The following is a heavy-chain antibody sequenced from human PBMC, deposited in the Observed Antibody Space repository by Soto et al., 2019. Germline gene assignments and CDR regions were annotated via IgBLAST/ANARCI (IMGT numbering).Heavy chain of an antibody. CDR1: GASISSGGYY. CDR2: FYYSGST. CDR3: ARDPYVDLFYFDY. J-gene: IGHJ4*02. D-gene: IGHD3-16*01. Sequence: VQLQESGPGLVKPSQTLSLTCTVSGASISSGGYYWNWIRQHPGKGLEWIGSFYYSGSTHYNPSLKSRVTISVDTSKNQFSLKLSSVTAADTAVYYCARDPYVDLFYFDYWGQGTLVTVSS. V-gene: IGHV4-31*03.